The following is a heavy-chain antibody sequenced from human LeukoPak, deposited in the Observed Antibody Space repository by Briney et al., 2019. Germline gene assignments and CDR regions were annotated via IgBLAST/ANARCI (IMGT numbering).Heavy chain of an antibody. CDR3: AKDDHITMVRGVITY. J-gene: IGHJ4*02. CDR2: ISGSGGST. D-gene: IGHD3-10*01. Sequence: PGGSLRLSCAASGFTFSSYAMSWVRQAPGKGLEWGSAISGSGGSTYYADSVRGRFTISRDNSKNTLYLQMNSLRAEDTAVYYCAKDDHITMVRGVITYWGQGTLVTVSS. CDR1: GFTFSSYA. V-gene: IGHV3-23*01.